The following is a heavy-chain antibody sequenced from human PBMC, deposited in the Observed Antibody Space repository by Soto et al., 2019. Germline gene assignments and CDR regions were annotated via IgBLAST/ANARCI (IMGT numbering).Heavy chain of an antibody. Sequence: SETLSLTCAVYGGSFSGYYWSWIRQPPGKGLEWIGEINHSGSTNYNPSLKSRVTISVDTSKNQFSLKLSSVTAADTAVYYCARGLVRSPRYYYYYGMDVWGQGTTVTVSS. V-gene: IGHV4-34*01. CDR1: GGSFSGYY. CDR3: ARGLVRSPRYYYYYGMDV. CDR2: INHSGST. J-gene: IGHJ6*02.